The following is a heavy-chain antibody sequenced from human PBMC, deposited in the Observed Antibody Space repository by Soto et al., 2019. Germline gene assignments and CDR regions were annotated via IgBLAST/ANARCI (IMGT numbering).Heavy chain of an antibody. CDR2: IDHSGST. V-gene: IGHV4-34*01. D-gene: IGHD3-22*01. CDR3: ARTDRAIFYGMDV. J-gene: IGHJ6*02. CDR1: GGSFSAYY. Sequence: SETLSLTCAVYGGSFSAYYWSWIRQPPGKGLEWTGEIDHSGSTNYNPSLESRVTISVDTSKNQFSLKVSSVTAADTAVYHCARTDRAIFYGMDVWGQGTTVTV.